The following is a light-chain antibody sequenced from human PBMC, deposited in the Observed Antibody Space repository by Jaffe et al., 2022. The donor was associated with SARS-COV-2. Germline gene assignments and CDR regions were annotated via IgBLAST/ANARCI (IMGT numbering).Light chain of an antibody. V-gene: IGLV2-23*01. CDR3: CSYADSTTL. CDR1: SSDIGSYDL. J-gene: IGLJ2*01. Sequence: QSALTQPASVSGSPGQSITISCTGTSSDIGSYDLVSWYQQHPGKAPKLIIYGDSNKRPSGVSNRFSGSKSGNTASLTISGLQAEDEADYYCCSYADSTTLFGGGTKLTVL. CDR2: GDSN.